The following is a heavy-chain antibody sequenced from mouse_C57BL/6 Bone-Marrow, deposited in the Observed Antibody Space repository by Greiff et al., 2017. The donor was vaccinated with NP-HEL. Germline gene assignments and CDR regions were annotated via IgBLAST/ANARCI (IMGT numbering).Heavy chain of an antibody. CDR3: ARRPYYGNYDYAMDY. J-gene: IGHJ4*01. D-gene: IGHD2-10*01. V-gene: IGHV5-15*01. CDR1: GFTFSDYG. Sequence: EVMLVESGGGLVQPGGSLKLSCAASGFTFSDYGMAWVRQAPRKGPEWVAFISNLAYSIYYADTVTGRFTISRENAKNTLYLEMSSLRSEDTAMYYCARRPYYGNYDYAMDYWGQGTSVTVSS. CDR2: ISNLAYSI.